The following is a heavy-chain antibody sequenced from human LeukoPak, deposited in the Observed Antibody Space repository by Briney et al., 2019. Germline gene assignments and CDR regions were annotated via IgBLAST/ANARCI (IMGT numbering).Heavy chain of an antibody. CDR3: AKDIPRWFGEFTGGMDV. Sequence: GGSLRLSCAASGFTFDDYAMHWVRQAPGKGLEWVSGISWNNGSIGYADSVKGRFTISRDNAKNFLYLQMNSLRAEDTALYYCAKDIPRWFGEFTGGMDVWGQGTTVTVSS. CDR1: GFTFDDYA. J-gene: IGHJ6*02. V-gene: IGHV3-9*01. D-gene: IGHD3-10*01. CDR2: ISWNNGSI.